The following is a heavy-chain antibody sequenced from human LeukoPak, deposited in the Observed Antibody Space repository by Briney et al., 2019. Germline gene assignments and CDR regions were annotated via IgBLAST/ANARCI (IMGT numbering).Heavy chain of an antibody. Sequence: GGSLRLSCAASEFTFSGYGMHWVRQAPGKGLEWVSGISWNSGSIGYADSVKGRFTISRDNAKNSLYLQMNSLRAEDMALYYCAKVYCSGGSCYFDYWGQGTLVTVSS. CDR3: AKVYCSGGSCYFDY. CDR2: ISWNSGSI. J-gene: IGHJ4*02. D-gene: IGHD2-15*01. CDR1: EFTFSGYG. V-gene: IGHV3-9*03.